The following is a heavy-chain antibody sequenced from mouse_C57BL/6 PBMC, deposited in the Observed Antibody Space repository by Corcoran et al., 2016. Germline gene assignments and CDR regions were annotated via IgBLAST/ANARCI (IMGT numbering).Heavy chain of an antibody. D-gene: IGHD1-1*01. J-gene: IGHJ4*01. CDR3: ASNYHYARDY. CDR2: INPNNGGT. V-gene: IGHV1-26*01. Sequence: EVQLQQSGPELVKPGASVKMSCKASGYTFTDYDMNWVKQSHGKSLEWIGDINPNNGGTSYNQKFKGKATLTLDKSSSTAYMELRSLTSEDSAVYYGASNYHYARDYWGKGPSVTVS. CDR1: GYTFTDYD.